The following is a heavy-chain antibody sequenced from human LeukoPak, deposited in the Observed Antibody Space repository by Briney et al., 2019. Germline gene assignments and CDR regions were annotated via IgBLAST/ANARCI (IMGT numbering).Heavy chain of an antibody. D-gene: IGHD6-19*01. CDR1: GGTFSSYA. V-gene: IGHV1-69*05. CDR3: AEHIRYSSGWPPTFVDY. Sequence: SVKVSCKPSGGTFSSYAISWVRQAPGQGLEWMGRIIPIFGTANYAQKFQGRVTITTDESTSTAYMELSSLRSEDTAVYYCAEHIRYSSGWPPTFVDYWGQGTLVTVSS. J-gene: IGHJ4*02. CDR2: IIPIFGTA.